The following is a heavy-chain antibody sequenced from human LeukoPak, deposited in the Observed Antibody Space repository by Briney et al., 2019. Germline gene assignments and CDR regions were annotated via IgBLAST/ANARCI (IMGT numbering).Heavy chain of an antibody. CDR1: GYTFTSYD. CDR3: ARGDLLYCSSTSCYRGLDP. J-gene: IGHJ5*02. D-gene: IGHD2-2*02. CDR2: MNPNSGNT. V-gene: IGHV1-8*03. Sequence: ASVKVSCKASGYTFTSYDINWVRQATGQGLEWMGWMNPNSGNTGYAQKFQGRVTITRNTSISTAYMELSSLRSEDTAVYYCARGDLLYCSSTSCYRGLDPWGQGTLVTVSS.